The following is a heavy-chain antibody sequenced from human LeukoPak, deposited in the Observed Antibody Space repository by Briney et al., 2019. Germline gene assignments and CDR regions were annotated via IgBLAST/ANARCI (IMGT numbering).Heavy chain of an antibody. CDR1: GFTFSSYG. CDR3: AKDGDSYYFDY. Sequence: GRSLRLSCAASGFTFSSYGMPWVRQAPGKGLEWVAVISYDGSNKYYADSVKGRFTISRDNSKNTLYLQMNSLRAEDTAVYYCAKDGDSYYFDYWGQGTLVTVSS. CDR2: ISYDGSNK. V-gene: IGHV3-30*18. J-gene: IGHJ4*02. D-gene: IGHD7-27*01.